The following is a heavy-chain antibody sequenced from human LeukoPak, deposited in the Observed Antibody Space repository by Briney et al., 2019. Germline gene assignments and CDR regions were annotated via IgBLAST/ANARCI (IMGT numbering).Heavy chain of an antibody. Sequence: SQTLSVTCALSGDSVSSINGAWNWVRQSPSRGLEWLGRTYYRSKWYYDYAVFLQGRITINPDPSKNQFSLHLNSVTPEDTAVYYRTRDLGTSGWYTFDYWGQGTLVTVSS. CDR2: TYYRSKWYY. J-gene: IGHJ4*02. D-gene: IGHD6-19*01. CDR3: TRDLGTSGWYTFDY. CDR1: GDSVSSINGA. V-gene: IGHV6-1*01.